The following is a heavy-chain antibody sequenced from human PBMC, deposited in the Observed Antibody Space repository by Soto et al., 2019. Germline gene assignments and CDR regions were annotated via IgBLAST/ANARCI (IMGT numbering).Heavy chain of an antibody. V-gene: IGHV4-4*02. Sequence: QVQLQESGPGLVKPSGTLFLTCAVSGYSISSSDWWSWVRRPPGKGLEWIGEIYHSGSTNYNPSLERRVTIEVYRSKNTFCLKLGSVPAADTAAYYCAREGGAVLRYSDGSHYALDVWGQGTTVTVSS. D-gene: IGHD3-9*01. J-gene: IGHJ6*02. CDR3: AREGGAVLRYSDGSHYALDV. CDR1: GYSISSSDW. CDR2: IYHSGST.